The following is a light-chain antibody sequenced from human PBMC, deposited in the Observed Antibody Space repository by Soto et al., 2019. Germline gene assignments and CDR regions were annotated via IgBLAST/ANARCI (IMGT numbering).Light chain of an antibody. J-gene: IGKJ3*01. CDR3: QTYNSAPYT. CDR2: AAS. V-gene: IGKV1-27*01. CDR1: QGIRNS. Sequence: DIQMTQSPSSLSASIGDRVTITCRASQGIRNSLAWYQQKPGKIPNLLIYAASTLQSGVPSQFSGSGSGSDVTLTISSRQPEYLASYYCQTYNSAPYTFGPGTKVDAK.